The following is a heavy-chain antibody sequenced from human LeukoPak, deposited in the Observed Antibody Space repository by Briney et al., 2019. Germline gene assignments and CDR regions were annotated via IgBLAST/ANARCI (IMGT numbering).Heavy chain of an antibody. D-gene: IGHD6-19*01. CDR2: ISYDGSNK. J-gene: IGHJ4*02. CDR1: GFTFSSYA. V-gene: IGHV3-30-3*01. Sequence: PGRSLRLSCAASGFTFSSYAMHWVRQAPGKGLEWVAVISYDGSNKYYADSVKGRFTISRDNSKNTLYLQMNSLRAEDTAVYYCAREGEIAVAMIDYWGQGTLVTVSS. CDR3: AREGEIAVAMIDY.